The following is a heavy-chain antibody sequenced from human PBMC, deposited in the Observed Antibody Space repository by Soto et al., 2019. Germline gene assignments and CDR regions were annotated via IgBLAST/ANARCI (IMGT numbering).Heavy chain of an antibody. D-gene: IGHD3-22*01. CDR1: GLTISNYP. CDR2: ISGSGDRT. CDR3: VKGDGGYQSTAPR. V-gene: IGHV3-23*01. Sequence: EVQLLESGGGLVQPGGSLRLSCAASGLTISNYPMSWVRQAPGKGLDWVSGISGSGDRTYYADSAKGRFTISKDMGRDSMSLQLESLGDVDTAVYFCVKGDGGYQSTAPRWGQGALGT. J-gene: IGHJ4*02.